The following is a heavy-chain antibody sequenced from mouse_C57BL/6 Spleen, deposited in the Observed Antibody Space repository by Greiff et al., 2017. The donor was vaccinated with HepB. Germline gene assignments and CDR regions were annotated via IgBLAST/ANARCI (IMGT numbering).Heavy chain of an antibody. J-gene: IGHJ1*03. Sequence: VQLQQPGAELVMPGASVKLSCKASGYTFTSYWMHWVKQRPGQGLEWIGEIDPSDSYPNYNQKFKGKSTLTVDKSSSTAYMQLSSLTSEDSAVYYGAREEGSRYFDVWGTGTTVTVSS. CDR2: IDPSDSYP. V-gene: IGHV1-69*01. CDR3: AREEGSRYFDV. D-gene: IGHD1-1*01. CDR1: GYTFTSYW.